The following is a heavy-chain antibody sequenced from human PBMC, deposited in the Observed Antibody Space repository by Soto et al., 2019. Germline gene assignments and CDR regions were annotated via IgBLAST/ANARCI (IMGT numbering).Heavy chain of an antibody. D-gene: IGHD2-15*01. V-gene: IGHV4-39*01. CDR3: ARHDLGGVVVAATKNFDY. CDR1: GGSISSSSYY. CDR2: IYYSGST. Sequence: QLQLQESGPGLVKPSETLSLTCTVSGGSISSSSYYWGWIRQPPGKGLEWIGSIYYSGSTYYNPSLKSRVTISVDTSKNQFSLKLSSVTAADTAVYYCARHDLGGVVVAATKNFDYWGQGTLVTVSS. J-gene: IGHJ4*02.